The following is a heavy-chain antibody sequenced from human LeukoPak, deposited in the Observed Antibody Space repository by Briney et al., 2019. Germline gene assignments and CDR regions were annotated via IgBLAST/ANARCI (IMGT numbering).Heavy chain of an antibody. Sequence: SSETLSLTCAVYGGSFSGYSWSWIRQPPGKGLEWIGEINHSGSTNYNPSLKSRVTISVDTSKNQFSLKLSSVTAADTAVYYCARRNPPHFDYWGQGTLVTVSS. CDR1: GGSFSGYS. CDR3: ARRNPPHFDY. V-gene: IGHV4-34*01. J-gene: IGHJ4*02. CDR2: INHSGST.